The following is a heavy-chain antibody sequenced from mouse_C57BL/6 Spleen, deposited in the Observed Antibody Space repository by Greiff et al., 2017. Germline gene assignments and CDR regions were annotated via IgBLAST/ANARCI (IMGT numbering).Heavy chain of an antibody. Sequence: VQLKESGGGLVQPGGSLSLSCAASGFTFTDYYMSWVRQPPGKALEWLGFIRNKANGYTTEYSASVKGRFTISRDNSQSILYLQMNALRAEDSATYYCAADGYYGAMDYWGQGTSVTVSS. CDR1: GFTFTDYY. V-gene: IGHV7-3*01. D-gene: IGHD2-3*01. CDR3: AADGYYGAMDY. CDR2: IRNKANGYTT. J-gene: IGHJ4*01.